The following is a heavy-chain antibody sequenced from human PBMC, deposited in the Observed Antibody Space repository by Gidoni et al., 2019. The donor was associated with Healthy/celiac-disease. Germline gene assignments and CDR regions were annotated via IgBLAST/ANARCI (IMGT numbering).Heavy chain of an antibody. D-gene: IGHD3-10*01. CDR2: IYYRGSI. CDR3: ARGDYYGSGSYDNWFDP. Sequence: QVQLQESGPGLVKPSETLSLTCTISGGSISTDYWGWIRQPPGKGLACIGYIYYRGSINYNPSLKSRVTISVDMSKTQFSLKLSSVTAADTAVYYCARGDYYGSGSYDNWFDPWGQGTLVTVSS. CDR1: GGSISTDY. V-gene: IGHV4-59*01. J-gene: IGHJ5*02.